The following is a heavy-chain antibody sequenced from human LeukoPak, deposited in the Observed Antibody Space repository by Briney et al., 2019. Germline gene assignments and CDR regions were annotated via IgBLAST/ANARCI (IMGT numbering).Heavy chain of an antibody. CDR1: GYTFTGYY. CDR2: INPNSGGT. Sequence: ASVKVSCKASGYTFTGYYMHWVRQAPGQGLEWMGWINPNSGGTNYAQKFQGRVTMTRDTSISTAYMELSRLRSDDTAVYYCARDRAHWGPIRDGGDAFDIWGQGTMVTVSS. D-gene: IGHD5-24*01. CDR3: ARDRAHWGPIRDGGDAFDI. J-gene: IGHJ3*02. V-gene: IGHV1-2*02.